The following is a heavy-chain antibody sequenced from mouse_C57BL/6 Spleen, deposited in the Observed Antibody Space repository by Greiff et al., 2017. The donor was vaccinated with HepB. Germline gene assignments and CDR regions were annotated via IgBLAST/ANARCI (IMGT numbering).Heavy chain of an antibody. Sequence: VQLQQSGAELARPGASVKLSCKASGYTFTSYGISWVNQRTGQGLEWIGEIYPRSGNTYYNEKFKGKATLTADKSSSTAYMELRSLTSEDSAVYFCARIITTVVDPYYFDYWGQGTTLTVSS. V-gene: IGHV1-81*01. CDR2: IYPRSGNT. D-gene: IGHD1-1*01. J-gene: IGHJ2*01. CDR1: GYTFTSYG. CDR3: ARIITTVVDPYYFDY.